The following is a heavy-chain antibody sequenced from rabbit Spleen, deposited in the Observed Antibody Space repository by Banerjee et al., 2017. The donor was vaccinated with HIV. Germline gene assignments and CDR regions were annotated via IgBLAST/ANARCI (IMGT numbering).Heavy chain of an antibody. CDR2: INIITNRA. D-gene: IGHD2-1*01. V-gene: IGHV1S45*01. CDR3: VRDQAGDADYGPSYLNL. J-gene: IGHJ4*01. CDR1: GLDFSVGDV. Sequence: QQQVVESGGGLVKPGASLTLSCKASGLDFSVGDVMCWVRQAPGKGLEWIGCINIITNRAVFANWASGRFTFSKTSSTTVTLQMTSLTAADTATYFCVRDQAGDADYGPSYLNLWGQGTLVPVS.